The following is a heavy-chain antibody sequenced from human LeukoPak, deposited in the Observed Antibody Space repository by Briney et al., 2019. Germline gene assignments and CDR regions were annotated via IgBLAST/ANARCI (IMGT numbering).Heavy chain of an antibody. D-gene: IGHD3-16*01. CDR2: IYYSGST. J-gene: IGHJ4*02. CDR1: GGSISSGGYY. CDR3: ARGLYYDYVWGRPSAPYYFDY. V-gene: IGHV4-31*03. Sequence: SETLSLTCTVSGGSISSGGYYWSWIRQHPGKGLEWIGYIYYSGSTYYNPSLKSRVTISVDTSKNQFSLKLSSVTAADTAVYYCARGLYYDYVWGRPSAPYYFDYWGQGTLVTVSS.